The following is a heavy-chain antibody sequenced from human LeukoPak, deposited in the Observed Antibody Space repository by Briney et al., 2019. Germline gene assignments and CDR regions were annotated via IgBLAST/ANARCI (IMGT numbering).Heavy chain of an antibody. D-gene: IGHD2-21*02. CDR3: VSRAYCGGNCPSHFDY. CDR1: GFTFSSYA. J-gene: IGHJ4*02. V-gene: IGHV3-7*03. CDR2: IKQDGSEQ. Sequence: AGGSLRLSCAASGFTFSSYAMSWVRQAPGKGLEWVANIKQDGSEQYYVDSVRGRFITSRDNAKNTLFLQMNSLRSEDTAVYYCVSRAYCGGNCPSHFDYWGRGTLVTVSS.